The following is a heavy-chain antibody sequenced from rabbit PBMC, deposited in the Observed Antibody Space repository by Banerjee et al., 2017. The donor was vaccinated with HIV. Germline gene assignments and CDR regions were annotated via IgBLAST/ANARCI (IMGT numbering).Heavy chain of an antibody. CDR1: GFSFSSSYW. Sequence: EESGGDLVKPEGSLTLTCTASGFSFSSSYWICWVRQAPGKGLEWIACINAITGKAVYASWAKGRFTFSRTSSTTVTLQMTSLTAADTATYFCARDSGSSFSSYGMDLWGQGTLVTVS. CDR3: ARDSGSSFSSYGMDL. V-gene: IGHV1S45*01. J-gene: IGHJ3*01. D-gene: IGHD8-1*01. CDR2: INAITGKA.